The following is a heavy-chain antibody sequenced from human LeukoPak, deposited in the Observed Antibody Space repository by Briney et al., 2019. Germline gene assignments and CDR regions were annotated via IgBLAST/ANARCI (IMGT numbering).Heavy chain of an antibody. V-gene: IGHV4-59*11. D-gene: IGHD6-13*01. CDR1: GGSISSHY. CDR3: ARRDQVKAAAGTFDAFDI. Sequence: SETPSLTCTVSGGSISSHYWSWIRQPPGKGLEWIGYIYYSGSTNYNPSLKSRVTISVDTSKNQFSLKLSSVTAADTAVYYCARRDQVKAAAGTFDAFDIWGQGTMVTVSS. J-gene: IGHJ3*02. CDR2: IYYSGST.